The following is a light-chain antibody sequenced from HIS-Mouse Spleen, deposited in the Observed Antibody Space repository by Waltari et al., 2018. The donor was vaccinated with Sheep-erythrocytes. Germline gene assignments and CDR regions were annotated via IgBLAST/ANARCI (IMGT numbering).Light chain of an antibody. CDR1: QSLVHSDGNTY. V-gene: IGKV2-30*02. J-gene: IGKJ2*01. CDR3: MQGTHWPPYT. Sequence: DVVMTQSPLSLPVTLGQPASISCRSSQSLVHSDGNTYLNWFQQRPGQSPRRLIYKVSTRDAGVPDRFSGSGSGTDFTLKISRVEADDVGVYYCMQGTHWPPYTFGQGTKLEIK. CDR2: KVS.